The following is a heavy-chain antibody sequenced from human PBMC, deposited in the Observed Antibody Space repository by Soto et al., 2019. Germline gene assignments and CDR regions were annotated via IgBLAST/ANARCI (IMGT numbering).Heavy chain of an antibody. Sequence: QVQLVESGGGVVQPGRSLRLSCAASGFTFSSYAMHWVRQAPGKGLEWVAVISYDGSNKYYADSVKGRFTISRDNSKNALYLQMNSLRAEDTAVYYCARALCYYYYGMDVWGQGTTVTVSS. CDR1: GFTFSSYA. V-gene: IGHV3-30-3*01. CDR2: ISYDGSNK. CDR3: ARALCYYYYGMDV. J-gene: IGHJ6*02. D-gene: IGHD2-21*01.